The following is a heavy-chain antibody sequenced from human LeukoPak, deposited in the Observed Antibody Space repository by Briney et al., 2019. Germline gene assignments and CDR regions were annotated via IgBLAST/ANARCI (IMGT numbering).Heavy chain of an antibody. Sequence: ASVKVSCKASGYTFTGYYMHWVRQAPGQGLEWMGRINPNSGGTNYAQKFQGRVTMTRDTYISTAYMELSRLRSDDTAVYYCAGIWITRVRGVAPPVNWGQGTLVTVSS. CDR1: GYTFTGYY. CDR3: AGIWITRVRGVAPPVN. V-gene: IGHV1-2*06. D-gene: IGHD3-10*01. J-gene: IGHJ4*02. CDR2: INPNSGGT.